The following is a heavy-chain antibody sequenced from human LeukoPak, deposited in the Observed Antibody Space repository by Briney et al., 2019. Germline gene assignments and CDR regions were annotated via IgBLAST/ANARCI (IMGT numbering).Heavy chain of an antibody. V-gene: IGHV3-30-3*01. D-gene: IGHD3-22*01. Sequence: PGRSLRLSCAASGFTFSGYAMHWVRQAPGKGLEWVAVISYDGSNKYYADSVKGRFTISRDNSKNTLYLQMNSLRAEDTAVYYCARAANYYDSSGLFDWFDPWGQGTLVTVSS. CDR2: ISYDGSNK. J-gene: IGHJ5*02. CDR1: GFTFSGYA. CDR3: ARAANYYDSSGLFDWFDP.